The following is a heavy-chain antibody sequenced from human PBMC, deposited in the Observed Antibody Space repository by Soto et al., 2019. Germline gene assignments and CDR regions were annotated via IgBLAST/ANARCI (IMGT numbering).Heavy chain of an antibody. Sequence: ASVKVSCKASGYTFTSYAMHWVRQAPGQRLEWMGIINAGGGSTNYAQKFQGRVTMTRDTSTSTVYMELSSLRSEDTAVYYCAKDFVYDSSGFLPYFDYWGQGTLVTVSS. CDR3: AKDFVYDSSGFLPYFDY. CDR2: INAGGGST. CDR1: GYTFTSYA. D-gene: IGHD3-22*01. J-gene: IGHJ4*02. V-gene: IGHV1-46*01.